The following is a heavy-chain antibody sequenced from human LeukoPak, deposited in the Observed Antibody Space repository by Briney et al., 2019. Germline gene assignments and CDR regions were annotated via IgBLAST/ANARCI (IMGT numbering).Heavy chain of an antibody. CDR2: TSSSDAGT. V-gene: IGHV3-23*01. D-gene: IGHD2-21*01. CDR3: AKAPVTSCRGAYCYPFDS. Sequence: GGSLRLSCAASGFTLSTYAMRGVRQTPGKALEWVAATSSSDAGTYHADSVRGRFTISRDNSKNTLYLQMNSLRAEDAAVYFCAKAPVTSCRGAYCYPFDSWGQGTLVTVSS. CDR1: GFTLSTYA. J-gene: IGHJ4*02.